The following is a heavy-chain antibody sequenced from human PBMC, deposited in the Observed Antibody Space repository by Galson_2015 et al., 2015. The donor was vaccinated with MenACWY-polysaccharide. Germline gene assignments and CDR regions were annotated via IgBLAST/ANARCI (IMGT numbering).Heavy chain of an antibody. D-gene: IGHD6-25*01. J-gene: IGHJ4*02. CDR1: GFTFSSYT. V-gene: IGHV3-23*01. CDR3: ANPGLSTGRSSDVDY. CDR2: VSGSGERT. Sequence: SLRLSCAASGFTFSSYTMSWVRQAPGKGLEWVSGVSGSGERTYYADSVKGRFTISRDNSKNTLYLQMNSLTAADTAVYYCANPGLSTGRSSDVDYWGQGTLVTVSS.